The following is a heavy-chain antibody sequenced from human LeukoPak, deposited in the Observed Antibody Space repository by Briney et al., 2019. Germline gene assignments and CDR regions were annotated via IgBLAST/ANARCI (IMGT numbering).Heavy chain of an antibody. CDR2: IYYSGST. CDR1: GGSISSSSYY. D-gene: IGHD6-13*01. J-gene: IGHJ4*02. Sequence: SGTLSLTCTVSGGSISSSSYYWGWIRQPPGKGLEWIGSIYYSGSTYYNPSLKSRVTISVDTSKSQFSLQLNSVTPEDTAVYYCARSPFRQQVEPFDYWGQGALVTVSS. V-gene: IGHV4-39*07. CDR3: ARSPFRQQVEPFDY.